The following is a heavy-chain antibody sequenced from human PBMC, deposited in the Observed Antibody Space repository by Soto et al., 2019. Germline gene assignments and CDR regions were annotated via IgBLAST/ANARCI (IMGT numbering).Heavy chain of an antibody. Sequence: QVQLQESGPGLVKPSETLSLTCTVSGGSVSTNNNYWSWIRQPPGKGLEWIGYISYSGATNYNPSLKSRLTISVDTSKNQFSLTLNSVTAADTAVYYCATSPRFAFDFWGPGTMITVSS. D-gene: IGHD3-16*01. CDR3: ATSPRFAFDF. CDR1: GGSVSTNNNY. V-gene: IGHV4-61*01. CDR2: ISYSGAT. J-gene: IGHJ3*01.